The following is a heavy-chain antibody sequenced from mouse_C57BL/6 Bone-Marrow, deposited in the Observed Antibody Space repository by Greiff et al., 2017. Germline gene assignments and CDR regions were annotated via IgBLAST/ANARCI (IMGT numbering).Heavy chain of an antibody. CDR3: SRGFFFDY. CDR2: ISGGGGNT. CDR1: GFTFSSYT. Sequence: EVNVVESGGGLVKPGGSLKLSCAASGFTFSSYTMSWVRQTPEKRLEWVATISGGGGNTYYPDSVQGRFTISRDNARNTQYLKMSSLRAEVTAWYCCSRGFFFDYWGQGTTRTVSS. J-gene: IGHJ2*01. V-gene: IGHV5-9*01.